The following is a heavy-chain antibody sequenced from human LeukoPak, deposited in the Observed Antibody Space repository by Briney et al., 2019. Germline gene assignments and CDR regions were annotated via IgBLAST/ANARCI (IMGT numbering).Heavy chain of an antibody. D-gene: IGHD3-10*01. J-gene: IGHJ4*02. V-gene: IGHV4-34*01. CDR3: ARGVRRYGSGSPNDY. CDR2: INHSGST. Sequence: SETLSLTCAVYGGSFSGYYWSWIRQPPGKGLEWIGEINHSGSTNYNPSLKSRVTISVDTSKNQFSLKLSSVTAADTAVYYCARGVRRYGSGSPNDYWGQGTLVTVFS. CDR1: GGSFSGYY.